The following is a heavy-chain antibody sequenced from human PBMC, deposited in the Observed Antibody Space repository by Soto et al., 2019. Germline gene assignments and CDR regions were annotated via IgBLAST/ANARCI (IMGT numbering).Heavy chain of an antibody. Sequence: ASVKVSCKASGYTFTSYDMHWVRQAPGQGLEWMGIINPSGGSTSYAQKFQGRVTMTRDTSTSTVYMELSSLRSEDTAVYYCARVYKYCSSTSCYVFPLDPWGQGTLVTVSS. V-gene: IGHV1-46*01. CDR1: GYTFTSYD. CDR3: ARVYKYCSSTSCYVFPLDP. J-gene: IGHJ5*02. D-gene: IGHD2-2*01. CDR2: INPSGGST.